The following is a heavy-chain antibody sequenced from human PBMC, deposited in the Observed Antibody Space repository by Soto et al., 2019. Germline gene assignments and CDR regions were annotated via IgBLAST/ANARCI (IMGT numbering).Heavy chain of an antibody. CDR1: GYTFTSYG. V-gene: IGHV1-18*04. D-gene: IGHD6-6*01. CDR2: ISAYNGNT. CDR3: ARGAIAACPEWDYYYFGMDV. J-gene: IGHJ6*02. Sequence: QVQLVQSGAEVKKPGASVKVSCKASGYTFTSYGISWVRQAPGQGLEWMGWISAYNGNTNYAQKLQGRVTMTTDTSTSTAYMELRSLRSDDTAVYYCARGAIAACPEWDYYYFGMDVWGQGTTVTVSS.